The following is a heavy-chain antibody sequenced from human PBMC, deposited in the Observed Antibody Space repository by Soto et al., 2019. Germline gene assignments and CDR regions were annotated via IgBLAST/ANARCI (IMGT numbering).Heavy chain of an antibody. Sequence: QVQLQESGPGLVKPSETLSLTCTVSGASVSSASFYWSWMRQPPGKGLEWIGHIHYDGSTNNSPSLKPRVTISLDTSKNPVSLNLTSVTAADTAVYYCARAMAYECLRLHPPYYFHSWGHGTLVTVSS. CDR1: GASVSSASFY. J-gene: IGHJ4*01. V-gene: IGHV4-61*01. CDR2: IHYDGST. D-gene: IGHD5-12*01. CDR3: ARAMAYECLRLHPPYYFHS.